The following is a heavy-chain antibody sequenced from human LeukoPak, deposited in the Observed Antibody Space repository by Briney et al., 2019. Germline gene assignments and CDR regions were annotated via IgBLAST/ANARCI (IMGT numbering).Heavy chain of an antibody. CDR1: GFMFDDYT. J-gene: IGHJ4*02. V-gene: IGHV3-43*01. D-gene: IGHD5-18*01. CDR3: ATGDEDSPMNFYH. CDR2: INWDGGST. Sequence: GGSLRLSCVASGFMFDDYTMHWVRQAPGKGLQWASLINWDGGSTYYDASVKGRFTVSRDNSKNSLYLNSLRTEDTAFYYCATGDEDSPMNFYHWGQGTLVTVSS.